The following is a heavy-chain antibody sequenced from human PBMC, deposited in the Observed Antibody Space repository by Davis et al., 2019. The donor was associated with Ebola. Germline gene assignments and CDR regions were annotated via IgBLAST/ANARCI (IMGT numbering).Heavy chain of an antibody. V-gene: IGHV4-34*01. CDR1: GGSFSGYY. CDR2: INHSGST. J-gene: IGHJ4*02. Sequence: MPSETLSLTCAVYGGSFSGYYWSWIRQPPGKGLEWIGEINHSGSTNYNPSLKSRVTISVDTSKNQFSLKLSSVTAADTAVYYCARISFNFWGSYRHGGTYFDYWGQGTLVTVSS. CDR3: ARISFNFWGSYRHGGTYFDY. D-gene: IGHD3-16*02.